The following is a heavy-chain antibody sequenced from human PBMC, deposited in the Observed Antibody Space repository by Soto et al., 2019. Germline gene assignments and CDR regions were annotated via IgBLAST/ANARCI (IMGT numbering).Heavy chain of an antibody. V-gene: IGHV1-18*01. Sequence: QVQLVQSGAEVKKPGASVKVSCKSSGYSFTNYGIGWGRQAPGQGREWMGWISAHNGNTNYAQKFQGRVTMTTDTSTSKAYMELRSQRSDDTAVYYCARDGYFDYWGRGTLVTVSS. CDR1: GYSFTNYG. CDR2: ISAHNGNT. CDR3: ARDGYFDY. J-gene: IGHJ4*02.